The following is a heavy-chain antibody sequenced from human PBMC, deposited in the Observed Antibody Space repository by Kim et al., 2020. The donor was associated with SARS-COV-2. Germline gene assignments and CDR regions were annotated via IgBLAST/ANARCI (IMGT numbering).Heavy chain of an antibody. V-gene: IGHV3-23*01. J-gene: IGHJ1*01. D-gene: IGHD6-19*01. CDR1: GFTFNNYA. CDR3: AKVTSGSSGWFEYFQQ. CDR2: IRSSGSTT. Sequence: GGSLRLSCAASGFTFNNYAMSWVRQAPGKGLEWVSGIRSSGSTTMCADSVKGRFSISRDNSKNTLYLQMDSLRAEDTAVYYCAKVTSGSSGWFEYFQQWGQGTLVTVSS.